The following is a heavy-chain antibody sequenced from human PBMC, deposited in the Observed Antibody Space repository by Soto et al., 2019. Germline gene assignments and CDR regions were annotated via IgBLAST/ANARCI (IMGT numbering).Heavy chain of an antibody. CDR3: AYSESGYSYGLRI. J-gene: IGHJ4*02. Sequence: EVQLVESGGGLIQPGESLRLSCAASGFTVSSNYMSWVRQAPGKGLEWVSVIYSGGTSYYADSVKGRFTISRDNSKNTLYLQMNSLRAEDTAVYYCAYSESGYSYGLRIWGQGTLVIVSS. D-gene: IGHD5-18*01. V-gene: IGHV3-53*01. CDR1: GFTVSSNY. CDR2: IYSGGTS.